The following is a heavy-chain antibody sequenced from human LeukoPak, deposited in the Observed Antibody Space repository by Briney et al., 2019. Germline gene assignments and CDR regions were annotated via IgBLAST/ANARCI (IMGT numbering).Heavy chain of an antibody. D-gene: IGHD5-24*01. V-gene: IGHV1-18*01. CDR1: GYTFTSYG. CDR3: ARVLLMAPYHYMDV. Sequence: ASVKVSCKASGYTFTSYGISWVRQAPGQGLEWMGWISAYNGNTNYAQKLQGRVTMTTDTSTSTAYMELRSLRSDDTAVYYCARVLLMAPYHYMDVWGKGTTVTVSS. CDR2: ISAYNGNT. J-gene: IGHJ6*03.